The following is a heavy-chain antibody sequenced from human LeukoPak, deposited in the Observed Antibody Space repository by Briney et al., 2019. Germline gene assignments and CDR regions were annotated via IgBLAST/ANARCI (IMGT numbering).Heavy chain of an antibody. CDR1: GYTFTTYH. D-gene: IGHD2-15*01. V-gene: IGHV1-46*01. CDR2: IDTSDGNT. Sequence: ASVKVSCKASGYTFTTYHMHWVRQAPGQELEWVGMIDTSDGNTNYAQKFQGRVTMTRDTSTSTVYMELRSLRSEDTAVYYCATERSGGTWFDPWGQGTLVTVPS. J-gene: IGHJ5*02. CDR3: ATERSGGTWFDP.